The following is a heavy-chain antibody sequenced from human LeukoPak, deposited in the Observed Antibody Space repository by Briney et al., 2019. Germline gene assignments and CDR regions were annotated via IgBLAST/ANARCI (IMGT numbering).Heavy chain of an antibody. V-gene: IGHV3-66*02. D-gene: IGHD6-13*01. CDR3: ARDRGFSSSWRLFVY. CDR2: IYSGAGT. CDR1: GFTVSSHY. Sequence: PGGSLRLSCAASGFTVSSHYMSWVRQAPGKGLEWVSVIYSGAGTSYADSVQGRFTISRDNSKNTLYLQMNSPRVEDTAVYYCARDRGFSSSWRLFVYWGQGTLVTVSS. J-gene: IGHJ4*02.